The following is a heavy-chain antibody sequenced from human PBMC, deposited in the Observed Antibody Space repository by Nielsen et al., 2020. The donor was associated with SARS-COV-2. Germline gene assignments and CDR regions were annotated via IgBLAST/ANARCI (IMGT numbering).Heavy chain of an antibody. CDR2: IIPIFGTA. Sequence: SVKVSCKASGGTFSSYAISWVRQAPGQGLEWMGGIIPIFGTANYAQKFQGRVTITADESTSTAYMELSSLRSEDTAVYYCARDDDYSNYRFDYWGQGTLVTGSS. J-gene: IGHJ4*02. CDR3: ARDDDYSNYRFDY. CDR1: GGTFSSYA. D-gene: IGHD4-11*01. V-gene: IGHV1-69*13.